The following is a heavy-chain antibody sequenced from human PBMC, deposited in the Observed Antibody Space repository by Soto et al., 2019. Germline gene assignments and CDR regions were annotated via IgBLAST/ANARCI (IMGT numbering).Heavy chain of an antibody. CDR3: ARDWNYYGSGSYSDYCYYGMDV. CDR1: GFTFSSYA. V-gene: IGHV3-30-3*01. CDR2: ISYDGSNK. J-gene: IGHJ6*02. Sequence: QVQLVESGGGVVQPGRSLRLSCAASGFTFSSYAMHWVRQAPGKGLEWVAVISYDGSNKYYADSVKGRFTISRDNSKNTLYLQMNSLRAEDTAVYYCARDWNYYGSGSYSDYCYYGMDVWGQGTTVTVSS. D-gene: IGHD3-10*01.